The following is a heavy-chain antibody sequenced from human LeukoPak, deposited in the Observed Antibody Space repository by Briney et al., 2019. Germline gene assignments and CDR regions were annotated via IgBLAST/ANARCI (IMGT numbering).Heavy chain of an antibody. CDR3: ARVRPNWNDGTFDY. CDR1: GASITNYY. CDR2: IYPSGST. V-gene: IGHV4-4*07. J-gene: IGHJ4*02. D-gene: IGHD1-1*01. Sequence: SETLSVTCTVSGASITNYYWSWIRQSAGKGLEWIGRIYPSGSTHSNPSLKSRVTMSLDTSKNQFSLGLSSVTAADTAVYYCARVRPNWNDGTFDYWGQGTLVTLSS.